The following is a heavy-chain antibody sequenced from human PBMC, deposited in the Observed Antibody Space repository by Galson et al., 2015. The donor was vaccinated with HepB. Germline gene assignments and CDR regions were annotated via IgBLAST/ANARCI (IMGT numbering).Heavy chain of an antibody. J-gene: IGHJ4*02. V-gene: IGHV1-18*01. CDR2: IFTYNGNT. D-gene: IGHD1-14*01. Sequence: QSGAEVKKPGESLKISCKASGYTFTSYGISWVRQAPGQGLEWMGWIFTYNGNTDYGQKFQGRVTMTADTSTNTAYMELRSLRSDDTAVYYCARARYNISPPEVWGQGTLVTVSS. CDR3: ARARYNISPPEV. CDR1: GYTFTSYG.